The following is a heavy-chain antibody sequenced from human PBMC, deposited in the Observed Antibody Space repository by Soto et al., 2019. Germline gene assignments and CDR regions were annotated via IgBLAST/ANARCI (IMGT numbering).Heavy chain of an antibody. V-gene: IGHV1-69*13. D-gene: IGHD1-26*01. J-gene: IGHJ4*02. CDR2: IIPIFGTA. CDR3: ARVLRGSYSYDY. Sequence: SVKVSCKASRGTFSSYAISWVRQAPGQGLEWMGGIIPIFGTANYAQKFQGRVTITADESTSTAYMELSSLRSEDTAVYYCARVLRGSYSYDYWGQGTLVTVSS. CDR1: RGTFSSYA.